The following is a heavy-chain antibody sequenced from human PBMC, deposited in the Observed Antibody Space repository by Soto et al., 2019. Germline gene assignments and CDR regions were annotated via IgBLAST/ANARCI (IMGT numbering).Heavy chain of an antibody. J-gene: IGHJ5*02. CDR1: GFTFSSYA. CDR2: IGESGSPT. Sequence: GGSLRLSCAASGFTFSSYAMKWVRQAPGKGLEWVSVIGESGSPTYYADPVKGRFTISRDNSKNTLYLQMNSLRAEDTAVYYCAKGRAVAGTTSFFDPWGQGTLVTVSS. V-gene: IGHV3-23*01. CDR3: AKGRAVAGTTSFFDP. D-gene: IGHD6-19*01.